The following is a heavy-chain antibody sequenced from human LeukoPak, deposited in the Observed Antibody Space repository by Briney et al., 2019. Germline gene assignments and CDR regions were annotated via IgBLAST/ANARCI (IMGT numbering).Heavy chain of an antibody. Sequence: SQTLSLTCTVSGGSISSGSYYWSWIRQPAGKGLEWIGRIYTSGSTNYNPSLKSRVTISVDTSKNQFSLKLSSVTAADTAVYYCARTSGRWFDPWGQGTLVTVST. CDR3: ARTSGRWFDP. CDR2: IYTSGST. D-gene: IGHD1-1*01. CDR1: GGSISSGSYY. J-gene: IGHJ5*02. V-gene: IGHV4-61*02.